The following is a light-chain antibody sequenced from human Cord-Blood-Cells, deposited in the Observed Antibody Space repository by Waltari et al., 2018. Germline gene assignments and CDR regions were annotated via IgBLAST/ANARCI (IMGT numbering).Light chain of an antibody. Sequence: IQLTQSPSSLSASVGDRVTITCLASQGISSYLAWHQQKPGKAPKLLIYAASTLQSGVPSRFGGSVSGTDFTLTISSRQPEDLATDYCHQLNSYPLTFGGGTKVEIK. J-gene: IGKJ4*01. CDR1: QGISSY. CDR2: AAS. CDR3: HQLNSYPLT. V-gene: IGKV1-9*01.